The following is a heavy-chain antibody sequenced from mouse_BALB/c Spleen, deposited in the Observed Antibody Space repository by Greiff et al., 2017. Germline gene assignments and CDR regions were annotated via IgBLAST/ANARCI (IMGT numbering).Heavy chain of an antibody. Sequence: EVQGVESGGGLVQPGGSRKLSCAASGFTFSSFGMHWVRQAPEKGLEWVAYISSGSSTIYYADTVKGRFTISRDNPKNTLFLQMTSLRSEDTAMYYCARPYDGYYPWFAYWGQGTLVTVSA. CDR1: GFTFSSFG. CDR3: ARPYDGYYPWFAY. D-gene: IGHD2-3*01. J-gene: IGHJ3*01. V-gene: IGHV5-17*02. CDR2: ISSGSSTI.